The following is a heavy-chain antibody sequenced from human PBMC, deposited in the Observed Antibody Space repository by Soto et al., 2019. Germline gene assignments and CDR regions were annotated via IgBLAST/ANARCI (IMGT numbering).Heavy chain of an antibody. V-gene: IGHV4-30-2*01. CDR3: ARFYGNYENWFDP. Sequence: QLQLQESGSGLVKPSQTLSLTCAVSGGSISSAGGYSWSWIRQPPGKGLEWIGYIYHSGSTYYNPSLKSRGTISVDRSNNQFSLKLSSVTAADTAMYYCARFYGNYENWFDPWGQGTLVTVSS. D-gene: IGHD4-17*01. J-gene: IGHJ5*02. CDR2: IYHSGST. CDR1: GGSISSAGGYS.